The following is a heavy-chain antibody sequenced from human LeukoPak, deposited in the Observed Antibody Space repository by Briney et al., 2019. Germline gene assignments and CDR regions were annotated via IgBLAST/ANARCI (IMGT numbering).Heavy chain of an antibody. V-gene: IGHV3-23*01. Sequence: ASGFTXSSYAMSWVRQAPGKGLEWVSAISGSGGSTYYADSVKGRFTISRDNSKNTLYLQMNSLRAEDTAVYYCAKDLPAAAARVSGDYWGQGTLVTVSS. D-gene: IGHD6-13*01. CDR2: ISGSGGST. CDR3: AKDLPAAAARVSGDY. J-gene: IGHJ4*02. CDR1: GFTXSSYA.